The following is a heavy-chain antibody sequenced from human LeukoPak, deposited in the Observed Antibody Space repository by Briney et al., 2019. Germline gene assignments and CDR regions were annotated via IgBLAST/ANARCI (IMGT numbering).Heavy chain of an antibody. CDR3: ASILGLGYYFDY. CDR2: ISSSGRTI. Sequence: PGGSLRLSCAASGFTFSSYEMNWVRQAPGKGLEWVSYISSSGRTIYYADSVKGRFTISRDNPKNSLYLQMNSLRAEDTAVYYCASILGLGYYFDYWGQGNLVTVSS. CDR1: GFTFSSYE. D-gene: IGHD2-15*01. J-gene: IGHJ4*02. V-gene: IGHV3-48*03.